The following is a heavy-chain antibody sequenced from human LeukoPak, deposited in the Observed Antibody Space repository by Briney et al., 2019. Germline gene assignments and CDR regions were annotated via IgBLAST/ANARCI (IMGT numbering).Heavy chain of an antibody. CDR1: GFTFSSYR. CDR3: AREPIAVAGTPLDY. J-gene: IGHJ4*02. V-gene: IGHV3-21*01. Sequence: PGGSLRLSCAASGFTFSSYRMNWVRQAPGKGLEWVSCITSGSSYIYYADLVKGRFTISRDNAKNSLYLQMNSLRAEDTAVYYCAREPIAVAGTPLDYWGQGTLVTVSS. CDR2: ITSGSSYI. D-gene: IGHD6-19*01.